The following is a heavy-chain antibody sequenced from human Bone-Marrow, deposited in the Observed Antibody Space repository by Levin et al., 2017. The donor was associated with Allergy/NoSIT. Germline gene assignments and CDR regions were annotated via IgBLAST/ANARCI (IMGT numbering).Heavy chain of an antibody. CDR1: GFTFSDYY. Sequence: GGSLRLSCAASGFTFSDYYMSWIRQAPGKGLEWVSYITYDGDTLYYPDSVKGRFTISRDNARNLLYLQMNSLRVEDTAVYYCARGQRDGYNFVFDFWGQGTLVTVSS. CDR2: ITYDGDTL. V-gene: IGHV3-11*01. D-gene: IGHD5-24*01. CDR3: ARGQRDGYNFVFDF. J-gene: IGHJ4*02.